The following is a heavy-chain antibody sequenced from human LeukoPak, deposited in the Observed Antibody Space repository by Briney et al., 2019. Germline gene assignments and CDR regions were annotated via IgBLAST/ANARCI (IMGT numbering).Heavy chain of an antibody. CDR3: ARAKIVVVQLDY. CDR1: GGSISSYY. Sequence: SETLSLTCTVSGGSISSYYWSWIRQPPGKGLEWIGYIYYSGSTNYNPSLKSRVTISVDTSKNQFSLKLSSVTAADTAVYYCARAKIVVVQLDYWGQGTLVTVSS. V-gene: IGHV4-59*12. J-gene: IGHJ4*02. CDR2: IYYSGST. D-gene: IGHD3-22*01.